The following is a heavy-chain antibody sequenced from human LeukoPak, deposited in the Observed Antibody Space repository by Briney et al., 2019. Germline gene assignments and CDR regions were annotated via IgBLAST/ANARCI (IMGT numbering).Heavy chain of an antibody. CDR3: ARETISSGWYRDPSAFDY. J-gene: IGHJ4*02. CDR2: IYHSGST. D-gene: IGHD6-19*01. Sequence: PSQTLSLTCTVSGGSISSGGYYWSWIRQPPGKGLEWIGYIYHSGSTYYNPSLKSRVTISVDRSKNQFSLKLSSVTAADTAVYYCARETISSGWYRDPSAFDYWGQGTLVTVSS. V-gene: IGHV4-30-2*01. CDR1: GGSISSGGYY.